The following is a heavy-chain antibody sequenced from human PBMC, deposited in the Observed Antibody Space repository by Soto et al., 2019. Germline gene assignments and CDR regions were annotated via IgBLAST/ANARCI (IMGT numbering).Heavy chain of an antibody. D-gene: IGHD6-19*01. Sequence: QVQLVQSGAEVKKPGASVKVSCKASGYTFTSYDINWVRQATGQGPEWMGWVNPKSGNGGYAQKFQGRVTMTRHSSTNTAYMELSRLASEDTAVYYWATSGEPFHYYCMDVWGQGTPVTVS. CDR3: ATSGEPFHYYCMDV. CDR1: GYTFTSYD. CDR2: VNPKSGNG. J-gene: IGHJ6*02. V-gene: IGHV1-8*01.